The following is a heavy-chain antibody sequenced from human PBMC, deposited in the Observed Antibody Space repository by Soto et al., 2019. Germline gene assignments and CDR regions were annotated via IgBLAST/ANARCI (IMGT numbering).Heavy chain of an antibody. CDR1: GFTFSNYL. CDR2: ISGSGTNT. J-gene: IGHJ4*02. V-gene: IGHV3-23*01. CDR3: AKVPLSLKFYDY. Sequence: GSLRLSCAASGFTFSNYLMNWVRQAPGKGLEWVSGISGSGTNTYYADSVKGRFTISRDNSKNTLYLQMNSLTAADTAIYYCAKVPLSLKFYDYWGQGTQVTVSS.